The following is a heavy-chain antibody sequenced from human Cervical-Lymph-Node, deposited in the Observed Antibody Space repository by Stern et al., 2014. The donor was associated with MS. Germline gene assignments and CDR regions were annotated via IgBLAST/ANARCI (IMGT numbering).Heavy chain of an antibody. V-gene: IGHV1-2*06. CDR2: INPANGYK. CDR1: ENTFNGY. CDR3: GRDRLGQDVLRGIDP. Sequence: VQLVESGAVMKKPGASVRVSCTTSENTFNGYLHWVRQAPGQGLQWVGRINPANGYKNYEEMFQGRVTLTWDTSMNTAYMDLSSLRSDDTAMYYCGRDRLGQDVLRGIDPWGQGTLVTVSS. D-gene: IGHD3-16*01. J-gene: IGHJ5*02.